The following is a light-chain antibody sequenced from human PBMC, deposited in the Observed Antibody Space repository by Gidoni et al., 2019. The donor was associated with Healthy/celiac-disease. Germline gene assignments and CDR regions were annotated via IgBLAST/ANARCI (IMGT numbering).Light chain of an antibody. CDR3: QQYNSYSPT. J-gene: IGKJ3*01. CDR2: KAS. Sequence: DIQMTQSPSTLSASVADRVTITCRPSQRISSWLVWYQQKPGKATKLLIYKASSLESGGPSTFSGSGAGTEFTLTISSLQPDDFATYYCQQYNSYSPTFGHXTKVDIK. V-gene: IGKV1-5*03. CDR1: QRISSW.